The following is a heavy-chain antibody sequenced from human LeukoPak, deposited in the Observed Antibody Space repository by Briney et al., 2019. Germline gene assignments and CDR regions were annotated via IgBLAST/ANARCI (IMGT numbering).Heavy chain of an antibody. J-gene: IGHJ4*02. CDR2: IYPGDSDT. CDR1: GYSFTTYW. CDR3: ALGMYRSGWRFDY. V-gene: IGHV5-51*01. D-gene: IGHD6-19*01. Sequence: GESLKISCEGSGYSFTTYWIGWVRQMPAKGLEWMRIIYPGDSDTRYSPSFQGQVTISADKSISTAYLQWSSLKTSDTAMYYCALGMYRSGWRFDYWGQGTLVTVSS.